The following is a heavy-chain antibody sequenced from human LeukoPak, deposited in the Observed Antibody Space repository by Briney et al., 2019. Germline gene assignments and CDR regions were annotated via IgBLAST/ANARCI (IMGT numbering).Heavy chain of an antibody. CDR2: ISGYNGNT. CDR3: ARDNGHKSVDY. V-gene: IGHV1-18*01. CDR1: GYTFSSYG. D-gene: IGHD2-21*01. Sequence: ASVKVSCKASGYTFSSYGISWLRQAPGQGLECMGWISGYNGNTNYAQNFQGRVTMTTDTSTSTLYMEVRSLRSDDTAVYYCARDNGHKSVDYWGQGTLVTVSS. J-gene: IGHJ4*02.